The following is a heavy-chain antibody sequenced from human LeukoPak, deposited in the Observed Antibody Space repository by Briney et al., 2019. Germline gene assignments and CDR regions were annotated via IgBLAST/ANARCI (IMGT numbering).Heavy chain of an antibody. J-gene: IGHJ4*02. CDR3: ARDLYYDILTGFDY. D-gene: IGHD3-9*01. CDR1: GYTFTSYG. CDR2: ISAYNGNT. Sequence: GASVKVSCKASGYTFTSYGISWVRQAPGQGLEWMGWISAYNGNTNYAQKLQGIVTMTTDTSTSTAYMELRSLKSDDTAVYYCARDLYYDILTGFDYWGQGTLVTVSS. V-gene: IGHV1-18*04.